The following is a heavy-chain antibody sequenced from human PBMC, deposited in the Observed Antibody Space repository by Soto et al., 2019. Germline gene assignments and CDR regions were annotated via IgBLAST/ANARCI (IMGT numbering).Heavy chain of an antibody. CDR3: ARCGSGYYYSGCWFDP. CDR1: GYTFNDYY. V-gene: IGHV1-69*06. CDR2: IIPIFGTA. J-gene: IGHJ5*02. Sequence: SVKVSCKASGYTFNDYYIYWVRQAPGQGLEWMGGIIPIFGTANYAQKFQGRVTITADKSTSTAYIELSSLRSEDTAVYYCARCGSGYYYSGCWFDPWGQGTLVTVSS. D-gene: IGHD3-22*01.